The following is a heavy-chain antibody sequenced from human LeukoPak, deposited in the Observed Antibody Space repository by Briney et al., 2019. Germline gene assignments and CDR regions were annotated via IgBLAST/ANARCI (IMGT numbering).Heavy chain of an antibody. CDR2: ISSSSSYI. D-gene: IGHD1-26*01. CDR3: ARDSPSGSYWAD. CDR1: GFTFSSYS. J-gene: IGHJ4*02. Sequence: GGSLRLSCAASGFTFSSYSMNWVRQAPGKGLEWVSSISSSSSYIYYADSVKGRFTISRDNAKNSLYLQMNSLRAEDTAVYYCARDSPSGSYWADWGQGTLVTVSS. V-gene: IGHV3-21*01.